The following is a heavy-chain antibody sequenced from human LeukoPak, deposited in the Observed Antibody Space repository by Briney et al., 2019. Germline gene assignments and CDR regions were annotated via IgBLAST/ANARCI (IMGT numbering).Heavy chain of an antibody. Sequence: GGSLRLSCAASGFTFSSYWMNWARQAPGKGLEWVASINHNGNVNYYVDSVKGRFTTSRDNAKNSLYLQMSNLRAEVTAVYFCARGGGLDVWGQGATVTVSS. V-gene: IGHV3-7*03. CDR1: GFTFSSYW. CDR3: ARGGGLDV. J-gene: IGHJ6*02. D-gene: IGHD3-16*01. CDR2: INHNGNVN.